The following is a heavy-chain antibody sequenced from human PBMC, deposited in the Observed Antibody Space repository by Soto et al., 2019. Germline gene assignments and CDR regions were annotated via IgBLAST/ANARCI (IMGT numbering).Heavy chain of an antibody. CDR1: GFPFRSYP. CDR2: ISGSGGST. J-gene: IGHJ4*02. CDR3: AKGLAYCGGDCYLNDY. V-gene: IGHV3-23*01. Sequence: EVQLLESGGGLVQPGGSLRLSCAASGFPFRSYPMSWFRQAPGKGREWVSAISGSGGSTYYADSVKGRFTISRDNSKNTLYLQMNSLRAEDTAVYYCAKGLAYCGGDCYLNDYWGQGTLVTVSS. D-gene: IGHD2-21*01.